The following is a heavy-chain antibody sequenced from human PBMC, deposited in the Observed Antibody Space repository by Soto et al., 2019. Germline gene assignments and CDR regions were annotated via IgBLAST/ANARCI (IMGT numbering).Heavy chain of an antibody. CDR2: FDPEDGET. V-gene: IGHV1-24*01. J-gene: IGHJ4*02. Sequence: ASVKVSCKVSGYTLSELSMFWVRQAPGKGLEWMGGFDPEDGETIYAQKFQGRITMTEDTSTDTAYMELSSLRSEDTSVYYCATAHLIRYGWDYWGQGXLVTVYS. D-gene: IGHD3-9*01. CDR3: ATAHLIRYGWDY. CDR1: GYTLSELS.